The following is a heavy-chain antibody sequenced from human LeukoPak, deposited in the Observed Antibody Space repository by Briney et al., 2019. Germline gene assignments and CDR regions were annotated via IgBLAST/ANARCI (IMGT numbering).Heavy chain of an antibody. CDR2: ISGSGGST. D-gene: IGHD3-22*01. Sequence: GGSLRLSCAASGFTFSSYSMNWVRQAPGKGLEWVSAISGSGGSTYYADSVKGRFTISRDNSKNTLYLQMNSLRAEDTAVYYCTTDNTPTYYYDSSGYSDYWGQGTLVTVSS. V-gene: IGHV3-23*01. CDR3: TTDNTPTYYYDSSGYSDY. J-gene: IGHJ4*02. CDR1: GFTFSSYS.